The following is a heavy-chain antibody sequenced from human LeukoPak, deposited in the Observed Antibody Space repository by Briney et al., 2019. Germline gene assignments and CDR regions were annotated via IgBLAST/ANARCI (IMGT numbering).Heavy chain of an antibody. CDR2: ISSGSSTI. D-gene: IGHD6-13*01. CDR1: GFMFSSYA. Sequence: GGSLRLSCAASGFMFSSYAMNWVRQAPGKGLDWVSYISSGSSTIYYADSVKGRFTISRDNAKNSLYLHMNSLRVEDTAIYYCARVMAALTPWGQGTLVTVSS. V-gene: IGHV3-48*04. CDR3: ARVMAALTP. J-gene: IGHJ5*02.